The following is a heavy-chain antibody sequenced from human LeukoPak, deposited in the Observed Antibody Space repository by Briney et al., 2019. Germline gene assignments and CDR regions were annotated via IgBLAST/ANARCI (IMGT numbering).Heavy chain of an antibody. J-gene: IGHJ4*02. V-gene: IGHV3-7*05. D-gene: IGHD3-22*01. CDR1: GFTFSSYW. Sequence: GGSLRLSCAVSGFTFSSYWMSWVRQAPGKGLEWVANIKEDGSQKYYVDSVKGRFTISRDNAKNSLYLQMNSLKTEDTAVYFCTRNYYDRTGSLFYWGQGTLATVSS. CDR3: TRNYYDRTGSLFY. CDR2: IKEDGSQK.